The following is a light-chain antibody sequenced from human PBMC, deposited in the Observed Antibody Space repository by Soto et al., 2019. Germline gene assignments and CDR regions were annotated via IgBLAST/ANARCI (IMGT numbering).Light chain of an antibody. V-gene: IGLV2-14*01. J-gene: IGLJ1*01. Sequence: QSVLIQPASVSGSPGQSITISCTGTSRDVGGSNYVSWYQHHPHRAPKLLIYEVNYRPSGVSSRSSGSKSGNTASLTISGLQAEDEADYYCSSYTSSNTLEVFGVGTKVTVL. CDR2: EVN. CDR1: SRDVGGSNY. CDR3: SSYTSSNTLEV.